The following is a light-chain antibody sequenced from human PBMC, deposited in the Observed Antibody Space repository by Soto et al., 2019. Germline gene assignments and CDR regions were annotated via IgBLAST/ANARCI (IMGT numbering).Light chain of an antibody. CDR1: QSVSSN. Sequence: EIVMTQSPATLSVSPGERATLSCRASQSVSSNLAWYQQKPGQAPRIIIFGASGRATGIPDRFSGSGSGADFTLTISSLQSEDFAVYYCQQYNSWPPWTFGRGTKVDIK. V-gene: IGKV3D-15*01. CDR2: GAS. J-gene: IGKJ1*01. CDR3: QQYNSWPPWT.